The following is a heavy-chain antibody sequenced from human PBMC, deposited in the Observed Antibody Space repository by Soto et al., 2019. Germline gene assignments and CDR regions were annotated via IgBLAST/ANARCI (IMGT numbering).Heavy chain of an antibody. CDR2: ISWSSSST. D-gene: IGHD1-26*01. CDR1: GFMFGEYA. J-gene: IGHJ4*02. Sequence: EVRLVESGGTLVQPGRSLRLSCEGSGFMFGEYAMHWVRQAPGKGLEWVSGISWSSSSTAYADSVKGRFTISRDDAKNSLYLQMNTLRPEDTAFYYCVRANKRSLSGSFGGTNPYYFAHWGQGALVSVSS. CDR3: VRANKRSLSGSFGGTNPYYFAH. V-gene: IGHV3-9*01.